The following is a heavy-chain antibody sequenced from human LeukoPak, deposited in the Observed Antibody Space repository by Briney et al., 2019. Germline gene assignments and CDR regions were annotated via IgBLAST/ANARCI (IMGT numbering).Heavy chain of an antibody. V-gene: IGHV4-61*02. CDR1: GGSISSGGYY. D-gene: IGHD2-2*01. J-gene: IGHJ4*02. Sequence: PSQTLSLTCTVSGGSISSGGYYWSWIRQPAGKGLEYLGRIYSTGSTNYNPSLRGRVSMSVDRSKSQFSLKLSSVTAADTAVYYCARSTGWYAFTWGQGMMVTVSS. CDR3: ARSTGWYAFT. CDR2: IYSTGST.